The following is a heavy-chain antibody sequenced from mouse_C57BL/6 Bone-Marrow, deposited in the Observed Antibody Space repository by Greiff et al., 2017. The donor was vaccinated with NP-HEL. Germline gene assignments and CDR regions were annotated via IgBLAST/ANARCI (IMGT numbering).Heavy chain of an antibody. D-gene: IGHD1-1*01. V-gene: IGHV1-64*01. CDR2: IHPNSGST. CDR1: GYTFTSYW. J-gene: IGHJ3*01. CDR3: ATDYYGSPWFAY. Sequence: QVQLKESGAELVKPGASVKLSCKASGYTFTSYWMHWVKQRPGQGLEWIGMIHPNSGSTNYNEKFKSKATLTVDKSSSTAYMQLSSLTSEDSAVYYCATDYYGSPWFAYWGQGTLVTVSA.